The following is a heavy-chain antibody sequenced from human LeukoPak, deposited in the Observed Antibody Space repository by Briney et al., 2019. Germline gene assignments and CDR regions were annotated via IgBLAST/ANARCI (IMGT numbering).Heavy chain of an antibody. CDR3: TRDSTTFRFGY. J-gene: IGHJ4*02. Sequence: GGSLRLSCAASGVAVSSSYMSWVRQAPGKGLEWVSIVYSDDIRYYLDSVKGRFSISRDTSRNTLYLQMNSLRAEDTAVYYCTRDSTTFRFGYWGQGTLVTVSS. V-gene: IGHV3-53*01. CDR2: VYSDDIR. D-gene: IGHD4-11*01. CDR1: GVAVSSSY.